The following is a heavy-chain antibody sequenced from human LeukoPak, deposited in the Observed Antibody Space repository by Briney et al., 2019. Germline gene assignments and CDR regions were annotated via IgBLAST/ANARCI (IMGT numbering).Heavy chain of an antibody. Sequence: ETLSLTCTVSGGSISSSSYYWGWIRQPPGKGLEWVSAISGSGGSTYYADSVKGRFTISRDNSKNTLYLQMDSLRAEDTAVYYCAKAGQWLPPSDYYFDYWGQGTLVTVSS. V-gene: IGHV3-23*01. CDR1: GGSISSSSYY. CDR3: AKAGQWLPPSDYYFDY. CDR2: ISGSGGST. J-gene: IGHJ4*02. D-gene: IGHD6-19*01.